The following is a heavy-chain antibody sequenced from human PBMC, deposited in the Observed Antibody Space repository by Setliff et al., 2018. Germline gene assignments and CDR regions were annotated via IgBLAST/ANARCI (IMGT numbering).Heavy chain of an antibody. V-gene: IGHV1-18*01. Sequence: ASVKVSCKASGYNFAESIVSWVRQAPGQGLEWMGWISAYNGNTYSAQKFQARVTLTTDTSTNMAYMELRGLRSDDTAIYYCSRSVRYCTTIACQTLSGGEVWGQGTLVTVSS. J-gene: IGHJ1*01. CDR1: GYNFAESI. CDR3: SRSVRYCTTIACQTLSGGEV. D-gene: IGHD2-8*01. CDR2: ISAYNGNT.